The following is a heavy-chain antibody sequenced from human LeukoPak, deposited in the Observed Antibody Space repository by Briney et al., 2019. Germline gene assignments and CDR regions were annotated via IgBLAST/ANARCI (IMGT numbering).Heavy chain of an antibody. CDR2: INTNTGNP. J-gene: IGHJ2*01. V-gene: IGHV7-4-1*02. CDR3: VRVPRGSGWSPERYFDL. Sequence: ASVKVSCKASGYTLTSNAMNWVRQAPGQGLEWMGWINTNTGNPTYAQGFTGRFVFSLDTSVSTAYLQISSLKAEDTAVYYCVRVPRGSGWSPERYFDLWGRGTLVTVSS. CDR1: GYTLTSNA. D-gene: IGHD6-19*01.